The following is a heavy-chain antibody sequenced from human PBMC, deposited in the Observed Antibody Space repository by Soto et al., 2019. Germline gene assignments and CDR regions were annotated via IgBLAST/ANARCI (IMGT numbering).Heavy chain of an antibody. CDR2: IYYSGST. CDR1: GGSISSSSYY. Sequence: SETLSLTCTVSGGSISSSSYYWGWIRQPPGKGLEWIGSIYYSGSTYYNPSLKSRVTISVDTSKNQFSLKLSSVTAADTAVYYCARQTNSSPQKYFDYWGQGTLVTVSS. CDR3: ARQTNSSPQKYFDY. J-gene: IGHJ4*02. V-gene: IGHV4-39*01. D-gene: IGHD6-13*01.